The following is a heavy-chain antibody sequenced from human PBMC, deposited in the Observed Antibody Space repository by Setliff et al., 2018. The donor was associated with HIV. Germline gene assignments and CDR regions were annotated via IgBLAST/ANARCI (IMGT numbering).Heavy chain of an antibody. CDR1: GHTFSNSD. J-gene: IGHJ6*04. V-gene: IGHV1-8*02. D-gene: IGHD3-10*01. CDR2: MNPNSGVT. CDR3: ASGKGVGGVVITDGLDV. Sequence: ASVKVSCKPSGHTFSNSDIHWVRRATGQGLEWMGWMNPNSGVTGYALKFHDRVTMTRDTSISTAYLELRTLTSEDMAVYYCASGKGVGGVVITDGLDVWGKGTTVTDSS.